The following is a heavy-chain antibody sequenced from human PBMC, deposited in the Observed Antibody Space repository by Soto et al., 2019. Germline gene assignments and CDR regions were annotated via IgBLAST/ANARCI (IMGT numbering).Heavy chain of an antibody. CDR2: ISGSGGSK. J-gene: IGHJ5*02. CDR3: AKGPPVGANSWYFDP. Sequence: GSLRISCAASGFTFSSYGMTWVRQAPGKGLEWVSVISGSGGSKYYADSVKGRFTISRDNSGNTLDLQMNSLRAEDTALYYCAKGPPVGANSWYFDPWGQGTLVTVSS. V-gene: IGHV3-23*01. D-gene: IGHD1-26*01. CDR1: GFTFSSYG.